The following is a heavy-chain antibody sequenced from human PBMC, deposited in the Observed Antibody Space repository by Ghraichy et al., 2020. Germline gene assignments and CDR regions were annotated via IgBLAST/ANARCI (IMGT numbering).Heavy chain of an antibody. V-gene: IGHV1-8*01. CDR1: GYTFTSYD. CDR3: ARGPYSSSRKTKLNYYYYMDV. J-gene: IGHJ6*03. CDR2: MNPNSGNT. D-gene: IGHD6-13*01. Sequence: ASVKVSCKASGYTFTSYDINWVRQATGQGLEWMGWMNPNSGNTGYAQKFQGRVTMTRNTSISTAYMELSSLRSEDTAVYYCARGPYSSSRKTKLNYYYYMDVWGKGTTVTVSS.